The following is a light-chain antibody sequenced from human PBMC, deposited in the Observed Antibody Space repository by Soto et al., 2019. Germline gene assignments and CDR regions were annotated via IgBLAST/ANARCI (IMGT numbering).Light chain of an antibody. V-gene: IGKV1-17*03. CDR1: QGINNY. J-gene: IGKJ1*01. Sequence: DIQMTQSPSAMSASVGDRVTITCRASQGINNYLAWFQQQPGKVPQRLIYSASSLQSGVPSRFSGSGSGTEFTLTISSLQPEDFATYYCLQHNSYPRTFGQGTKVEI. CDR2: SAS. CDR3: LQHNSYPRT.